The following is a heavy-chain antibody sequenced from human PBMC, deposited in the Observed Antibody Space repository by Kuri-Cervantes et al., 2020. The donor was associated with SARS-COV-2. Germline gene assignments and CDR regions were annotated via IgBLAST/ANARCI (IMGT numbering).Heavy chain of an antibody. CDR1: GYTFSDYC. Sequence: ASVKVSCKASGYTFSDYCMYWVRQAPGQGLEWMGWINPNSGGTNYAQKFQGWVTMTRDTSISTAYMELSRLRSDDTAVYYCARGMVRGLIQYYYYGMDVWGQGTTVTVSS. D-gene: IGHD3-10*01. CDR2: INPNSGGT. CDR3: ARGMVRGLIQYYYYGMDV. J-gene: IGHJ6*02. V-gene: IGHV1-2*04.